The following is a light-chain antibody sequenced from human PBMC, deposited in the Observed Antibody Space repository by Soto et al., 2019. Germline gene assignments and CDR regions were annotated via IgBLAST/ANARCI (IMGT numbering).Light chain of an antibody. CDR1: SSDIGAYNY. CDR2: EVS. V-gene: IGLV2-14*01. J-gene: IGLJ1*01. CDR3: SSKTTSITPEYV. Sequence: QSALAQPASVSGSPGQSITISCTGTSSDIGAYNYVSWYQQYPGKAPKLMISEVSHRPSGVSDRFSGSKSGNTASLTISGLQAGDEADYYCSSKTTSITPEYVFGTGTKVTVL.